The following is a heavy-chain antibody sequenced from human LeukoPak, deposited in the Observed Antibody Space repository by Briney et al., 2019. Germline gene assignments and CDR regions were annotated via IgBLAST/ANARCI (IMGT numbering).Heavy chain of an antibody. Sequence: SETLSLTCAVSGGSISSSNWWSWVRQPPGKGLEWIGEIYHSGSTNYNPSLKSRVTISVDKSKNQFSLKLSSVTAADTAVYYCASLAMVRGVIGSWHNWFDPWGQGTLVTVSS. CDR1: GGSISSSNW. D-gene: IGHD3-10*01. J-gene: IGHJ5*02. V-gene: IGHV4-4*02. CDR2: IYHSGST. CDR3: ASLAMVRGVIGSWHNWFDP.